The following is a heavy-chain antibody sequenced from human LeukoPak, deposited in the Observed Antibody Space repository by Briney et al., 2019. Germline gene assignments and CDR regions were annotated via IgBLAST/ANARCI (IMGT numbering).Heavy chain of an antibody. J-gene: IGHJ6*03. V-gene: IGHV1-18*01. CDR1: GYTFTNYG. D-gene: IGHD2-15*01. CDR3: ARAEGVVVAAHIDV. Sequence: ASVKVSCKASGYTFTNYGIYWVRQAPGQGLEWLAWISAYNGNTNYAQKLQGRVTVTTDTSTSTAYMGLRSLRSDDTAIYYCARAEGVVVAAHIDVWGKGTKVTVSS. CDR2: ISAYNGNT.